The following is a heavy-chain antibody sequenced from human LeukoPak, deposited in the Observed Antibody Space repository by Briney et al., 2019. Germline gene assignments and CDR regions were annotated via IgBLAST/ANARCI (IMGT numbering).Heavy chain of an antibody. CDR1: GFTFSSYA. Sequence: GGPLRLSCAASGFTFSSYAMHWVRQAPGKGLEWVAVISYDGSNKYYADSVKGRFTISRDNSKNTLYLQMNSLRAEDTAVYYCARELQLWKPLDYWGQGTLVTVSS. J-gene: IGHJ4*02. CDR2: ISYDGSNK. D-gene: IGHD5-18*01. V-gene: IGHV3-30*04. CDR3: ARELQLWKPLDY.